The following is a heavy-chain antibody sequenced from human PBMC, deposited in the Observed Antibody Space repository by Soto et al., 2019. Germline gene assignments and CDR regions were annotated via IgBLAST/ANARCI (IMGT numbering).Heavy chain of an antibody. J-gene: IGHJ4*02. V-gene: IGHV3-33*01. CDR3: AREGDPRYFDY. D-gene: IGHD3-10*01. Sequence: QVQVVESGGGVVQPGRSLRLSCAASGFTFSSYGMHWVRQAPGKGLEWVAVIWYDGSNKYYADSVKGRFTISRDNSKNTLYLQMNSLRAEDTAVYYCAREGDPRYFDYWGQGTLVTVSS. CDR2: IWYDGSNK. CDR1: GFTFSSYG.